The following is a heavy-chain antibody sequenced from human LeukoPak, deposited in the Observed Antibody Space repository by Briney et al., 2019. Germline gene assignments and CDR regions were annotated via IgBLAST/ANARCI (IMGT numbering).Heavy chain of an antibody. J-gene: IGHJ6*02. CDR3: SRSIVVVPAAIDYYGMDV. D-gene: IGHD2-2*01. Sequence: EGSLRLSCAASGFTFSSYWMTWVRQAPGGGREWVANIKQDGSEKYYVDSVKGRFTGSRDNAQNSLYLQMNSLRAEDTAVYYCSRSIVVVPAAIDYYGMDVWGQGTTVTVSS. CDR1: GFTFSSYW. V-gene: IGHV3-7*01. CDR2: IKQDGSEK.